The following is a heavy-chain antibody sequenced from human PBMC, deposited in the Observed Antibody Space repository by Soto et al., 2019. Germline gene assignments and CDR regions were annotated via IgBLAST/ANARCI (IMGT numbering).Heavy chain of an antibody. CDR1: RFTFSSYG. J-gene: IGHJ3*02. V-gene: IGHV3-30*18. CDR2: ISYDGSNK. D-gene: IGHD3-10*01. Sequence: PGGSLRLSCAASRFTFSSYGMHWVRQAPGKGLEWVAVISYDGSNKYYADSVKGRFTISRDNSKNTLYLQMNSLRAEDTAVYYCANPMALDAFDIWGQGTMVTVSS. CDR3: ANPMALDAFDI.